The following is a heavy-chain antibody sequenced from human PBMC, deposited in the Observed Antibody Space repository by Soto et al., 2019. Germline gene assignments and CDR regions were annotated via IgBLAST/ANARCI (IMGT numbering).Heavy chain of an antibody. CDR3: ARGVASTFKGGGP. V-gene: IGHV3-48*02. J-gene: IGHJ5*02. CDR2: ISSSSSTI. D-gene: IGHD3-16*01. Sequence: EVQLVESGGGLVQPGGSLRLSCAASGFTFSSYSMNWVRQAPGKGLEWVSYISSSSSTIYYADSVKGRFTISRDNAKNSLYLQMNSLRDEETAVYYCARGVASTFKGGGPWGQGTLVTVSS. CDR1: GFTFSSYS.